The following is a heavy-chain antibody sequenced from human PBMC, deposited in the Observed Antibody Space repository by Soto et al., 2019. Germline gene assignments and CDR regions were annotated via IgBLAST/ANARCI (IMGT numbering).Heavy chain of an antibody. Sequence: EVQLLESGGGLVQPGGSLRLSCAASGFTFNNYGMTWVRQAPGKGLEWVSAISGGGDTTSYADSVKGRFTVSRDGPKNTLYLQMSSLRAEDTALYYCAKGRGGSGSLTPRVDFWGQGTLVTVSS. J-gene: IGHJ4*02. CDR1: GFTFNNYG. CDR2: ISGGGDTT. CDR3: AKGRGGSGSLTPRVDF. D-gene: IGHD3-10*01. V-gene: IGHV3-23*01.